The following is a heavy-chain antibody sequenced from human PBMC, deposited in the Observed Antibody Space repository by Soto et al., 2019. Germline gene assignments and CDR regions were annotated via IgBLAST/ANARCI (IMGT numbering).Heavy chain of an antibody. J-gene: IGHJ6*02. CDR2: ISYDGDNK. V-gene: IGHV3-30*18. D-gene: IGHD3-10*01. CDR3: AKDAYGSGSYYTQYYYFGMDV. CDR1: GVHFDSYG. Sequence: QVQLVESGGGVVQPGRSLRLSCAASGVHFDSYGMHWVRQAPGKGPEWVATISYDGDNKYYADSVKGRFIISRDNCKSTLHLKMSSLRTEDTAVYYCAKDAYGSGSYYTQYYYFGMDVCGHGTTVTVSS.